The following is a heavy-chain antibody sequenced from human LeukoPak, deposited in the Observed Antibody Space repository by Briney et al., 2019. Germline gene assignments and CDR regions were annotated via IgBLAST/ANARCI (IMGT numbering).Heavy chain of an antibody. CDR3: AKHYMGSYDNRGLDY. V-gene: IGHV4-34*01. D-gene: IGHD3-10*01. CDR2: INHSGST. J-gene: IGHJ4*02. CDR1: GGSFSGYY. Sequence: SETLSLTCAVYGGSFSGYYWSWIRQPPGKGLEWIGEINHSGSTNYNPSLKSRVTISVDTSKNQFSLKLCSVTAADTAVYYCAKHYMGSYDNRGLDYWGQGTLVTVSS.